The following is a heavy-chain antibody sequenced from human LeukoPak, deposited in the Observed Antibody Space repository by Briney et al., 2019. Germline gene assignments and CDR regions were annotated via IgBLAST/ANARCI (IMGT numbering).Heavy chain of an antibody. Sequence: ASVKVSCEASGGTFSSYAISWVRQAPGQGLEWMGGIIPIFGTANYAQKFQGRVTITTDESTSTAYMELSSLRSEDTAVYYCARALGVTTVTTRLPYYYYYYMNVWGKGTTVTVSS. CDR1: GGTFSSYA. J-gene: IGHJ6*03. D-gene: IGHD4-11*01. V-gene: IGHV1-69*05. CDR3: ARALGVTTVTTRLPYYYYYYMNV. CDR2: IIPIFGTA.